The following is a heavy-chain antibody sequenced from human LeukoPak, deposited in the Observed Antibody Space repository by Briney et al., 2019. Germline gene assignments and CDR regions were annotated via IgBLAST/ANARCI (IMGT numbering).Heavy chain of an antibody. J-gene: IGHJ4*02. CDR1: GSTFSSYA. Sequence: GGSLRLSCAASGSTFSSYAMSWVRQAPGKGLEWVSAISRSGNNTYYTDSVRGRFTISRDNSKHTLYLQMNSLRAEDTALYYCAKEGVTPFDYWGQGTLVTVSS. V-gene: IGHV3-23*01. CDR2: ISRSGNNT. CDR3: AKEGVTPFDY. D-gene: IGHD3-10*01.